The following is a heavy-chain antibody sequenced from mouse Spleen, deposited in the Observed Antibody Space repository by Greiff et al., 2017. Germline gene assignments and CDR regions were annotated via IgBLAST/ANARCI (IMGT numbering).Heavy chain of an antibody. D-gene: IGHD3-3*01. CDR2: IYPRSGNT. V-gene: IGHV1-81*01. J-gene: IGHJ3*01. CDR3: ASPGLGTY. CDR1: GYTFTSYG. Sequence: QVQLKQSGAELARPGASVKLSCKASGYTFTSYGISWVKQRTGQGLEWIGEIYPRSGNTYYNEKFKGKATLTADKSSSTAYMELRSLTSEDSAVYFCASPGLGTYWGQGTLVTVSA.